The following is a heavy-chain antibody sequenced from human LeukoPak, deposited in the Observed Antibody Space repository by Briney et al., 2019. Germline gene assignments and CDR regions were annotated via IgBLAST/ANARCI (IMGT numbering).Heavy chain of an antibody. J-gene: IGHJ4*02. CDR1: GFTFSSYA. D-gene: IGHD3-10*01. V-gene: IGHV3-23*01. Sequence: GGSLRPSCAASGFTFSSYAMSWVRQAPGKGLEWVAAISGSGGSTYYADSVKGRFTISRDNYKNTLYLQMNSLRAEDTAVYYCARYDGGSGPFDYWGQGTLVTVSS. CDR3: ARYDGGSGPFDY. CDR2: ISGSGGST.